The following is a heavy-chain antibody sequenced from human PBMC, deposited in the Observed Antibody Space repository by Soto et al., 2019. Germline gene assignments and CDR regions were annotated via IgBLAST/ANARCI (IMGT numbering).Heavy chain of an antibody. CDR2: FDPEDGET. CDR3: ATESYTTKSYELGLYYYYYGMDV. V-gene: IGHV1-24*01. CDR1: GYTLTELS. D-gene: IGHD3-16*01. J-gene: IGHJ6*02. Sequence: GASVKVSCKVSGYTLTELSMHWVRQAPGKGLEWMGGFDPEDGETIYAQKFQGRFTMTEDTSTDTAYMELSSLRSEDTAVYYCATESYTTKSYELGLYYYYYGMDVWGQGTTVTVSS.